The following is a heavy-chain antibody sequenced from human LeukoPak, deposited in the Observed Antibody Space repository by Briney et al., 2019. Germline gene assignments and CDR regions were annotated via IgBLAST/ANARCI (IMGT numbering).Heavy chain of an antibody. D-gene: IGHD5-12*01. CDR3: ARTPYSGYEGYYFDY. Sequence: GGCLRLSRAASGFTFSLYSMNWVRPAPGKGREWVSYIISSGSTIYYAASVKGRFTIFTDNGKNSLYLQMNSLRAEDTAVYYCARTPYSGYEGYYFDYWGQGTLVTVSS. J-gene: IGHJ4*02. CDR1: GFTFSLYS. V-gene: IGHV3-48*04. CDR2: IISSGSTI.